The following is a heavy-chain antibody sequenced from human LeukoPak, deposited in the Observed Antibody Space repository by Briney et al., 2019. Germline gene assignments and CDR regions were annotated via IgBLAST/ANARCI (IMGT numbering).Heavy chain of an antibody. CDR1: GYSFTSHW. CDR2: IYPGDSDT. V-gene: IGHV5-51*01. D-gene: IGHD3-10*01. Sequence: GESLKISCKGSGYSFTSHWIGWVRQMPGKGLEWMGIIYPGDSDTRYSPSFQGQVTISADKSISTAYLQWSSLKASDTAMYYCARHGSGSSFLYYGMDVWGQGTTVTVSS. J-gene: IGHJ6*02. CDR3: ARHGSGSSFLYYGMDV.